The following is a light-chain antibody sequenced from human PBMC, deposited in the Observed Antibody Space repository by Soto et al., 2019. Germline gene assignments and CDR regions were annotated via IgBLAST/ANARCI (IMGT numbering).Light chain of an antibody. J-gene: IGKJ1*01. CDR3: QQYYRTPSWT. CDR2: WAS. Sequence: DIVMTQSPDSLAVSLGERATINCKSSPSVLYSSNNKNYLSWYQQKPGQPPKLLIYWASTRESGVPDRFSGSGSGPDFTLTISSLQAEDVAVYYCQQYYRTPSWTFCQGTKVEIK. V-gene: IGKV4-1*01. CDR1: PSVLYSSNNKNY.